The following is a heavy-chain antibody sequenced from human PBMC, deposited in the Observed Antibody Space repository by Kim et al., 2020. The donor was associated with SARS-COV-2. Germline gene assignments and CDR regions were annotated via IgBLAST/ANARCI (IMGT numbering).Heavy chain of an antibody. J-gene: IGHJ4*02. CDR2: IYYSGST. CDR3: AKLDRGPVRFEY. CDR1: GGSISNYY. D-gene: IGHD3-3*02. Sequence: SETLSLTCTVSGGSISNYYWSWIRQPPGKGLEWIGYIYYSGSTNYNPSLKSRVTFSVDTSKSQFSLKLSSVTAADTAIYYCAKLDRGPVRFEYWGQGTLVTISS. V-gene: IGHV4-59*01.